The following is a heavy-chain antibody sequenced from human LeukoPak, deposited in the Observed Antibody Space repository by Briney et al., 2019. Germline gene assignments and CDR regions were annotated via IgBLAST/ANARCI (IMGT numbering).Heavy chain of an antibody. Sequence: PGGSLRLSCAPSGFIVSNNYINWVRQAPGKGLEWVGRIKRKTDGGTTDYAAPVKGRFTISRDDSKNTLYLQMNSLKTEDTAVYYCTTVDRWELLNIDYWGQGTLVTVSS. CDR2: IKRKTDGGTT. D-gene: IGHD1-26*01. CDR1: GFIVSNNY. CDR3: TTVDRWELLNIDY. J-gene: IGHJ4*02. V-gene: IGHV3-15*01.